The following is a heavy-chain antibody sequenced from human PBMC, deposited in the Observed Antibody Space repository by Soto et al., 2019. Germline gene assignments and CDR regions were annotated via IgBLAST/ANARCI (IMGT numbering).Heavy chain of an antibody. CDR2: IYPGDSDT. J-gene: IGHJ4*02. CDR1: GYSFTSYW. V-gene: IGHV5-51*01. D-gene: IGHD3-10*01. CDR3: ARRGTYYYGSGTYHIDN. Sequence: PGESLKISCKGSGYSFTSYWIGWVRQMPGKGLEWMGIIYPGDSDTRYSPSFQGQVTISADKSISTAYLQWSSLKASDTAMYYCARRGTYYYGSGTYHIDNWGQGDVVTVSS.